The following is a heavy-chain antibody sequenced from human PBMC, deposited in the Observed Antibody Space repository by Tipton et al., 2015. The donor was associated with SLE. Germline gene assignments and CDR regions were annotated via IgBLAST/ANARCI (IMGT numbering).Heavy chain of an antibody. CDR3: ASPGGIVGFDS. D-gene: IGHD3-16*02. CDR2: IYSSGGT. Sequence: LRLSCSVSGGSINNYYWNWIRQTQGKGLEWIGYIYSSGGTDYNPSLKSRLTISVETSKNQFSLQLTSVTAADTAFYFCASPGGIVGFDSWGPGRLVTVSS. V-gene: IGHV4-4*08. CDR1: GGSINNYY. J-gene: IGHJ4*02.